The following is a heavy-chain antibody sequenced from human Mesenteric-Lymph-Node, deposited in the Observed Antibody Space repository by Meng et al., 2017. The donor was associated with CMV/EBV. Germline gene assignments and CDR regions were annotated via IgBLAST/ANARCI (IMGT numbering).Heavy chain of an antibody. CDR2: ISTGSGTM. D-gene: IGHD3-10*01. Sequence: GGSLRLSCVASGFTFSSFDMNWVRQAPGKGLEWISHISTGSGTMNYADSVKGRFTISRDNAKNSLYLQMISLGAEDTAVYYCTRDREVRGVTYYYFGMDVWGQGTTVTVSS. CDR3: TRDREVRGVTYYYFGMDV. V-gene: IGHV3-48*04. J-gene: IGHJ6*02. CDR1: GFTFSSFD.